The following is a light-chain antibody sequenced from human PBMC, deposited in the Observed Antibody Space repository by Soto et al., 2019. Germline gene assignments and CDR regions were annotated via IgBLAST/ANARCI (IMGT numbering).Light chain of an antibody. CDR3: SSYTSSTSVA. V-gene: IGLV2-14*01. J-gene: IGLJ2*01. Sequence: QSALTQPASVSGSPGQSITISCTGTSSEVGGYNYVSWYQQHPGKAPKLIIYAVSNRPSGVSHRFSGSKSGNTASLAISGLQAEDEAEYYCSSYTSSTSVAFGGGTKLTVL. CDR2: AVS. CDR1: SSEVGGYNY.